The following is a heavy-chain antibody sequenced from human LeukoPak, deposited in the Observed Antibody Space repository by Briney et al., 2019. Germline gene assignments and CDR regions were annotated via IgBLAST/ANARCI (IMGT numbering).Heavy chain of an antibody. CDR3: ARGVLTGYSVYYYYMDV. J-gene: IGHJ6*03. CDR1: GASISSSNYY. CDR2: IYSSGNA. V-gene: IGHV4-39*07. D-gene: IGHD3-9*01. Sequence: PSETLSLTCAVSGASISSSNYYWGWVRQSPGKGLEWIGNIYSSGNAYYNASLKSRVTMYIDTSKNQFSLKLSSVTAAGTAVYYCARGVLTGYSVYYYYMDVWGKGTTVTISS.